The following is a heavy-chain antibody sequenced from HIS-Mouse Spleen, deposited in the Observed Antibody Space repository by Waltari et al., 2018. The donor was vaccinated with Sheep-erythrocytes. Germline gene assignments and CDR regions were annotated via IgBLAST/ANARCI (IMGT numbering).Heavy chain of an antibody. V-gene: IGHV3-9*01. CDR3: AKDIGTGLSYGMDV. CDR2: FSWNSGSI. CDR1: GFTFDDYA. D-gene: IGHD1-1*01. J-gene: IGHJ6*02. Sequence: EVQLVESGGGLVQPGRSLRPSCAASGFTFDDYALHLVRQAPGKGLEWVSGFSWNSGSIGYADSGKGRFTISRDNAKNSLYLQMNSLRAEDTALYYCAKDIGTGLSYGMDVWGQGTTVTVSS.